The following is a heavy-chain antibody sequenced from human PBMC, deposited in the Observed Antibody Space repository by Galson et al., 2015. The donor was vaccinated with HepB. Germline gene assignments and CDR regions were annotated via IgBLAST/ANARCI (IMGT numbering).Heavy chain of an antibody. D-gene: IGHD3-22*01. J-gene: IGHJ4*02. CDR2: ISSSSSTI. CDR1: GFTFSSYS. CDR3: ARGETRSLAYDSSGYYWRPFDY. Sequence: SLRLSCAASGFTFSSYSMNWVRQAPGKGLEWVSYISSSSSTIYYADSVKGRFTISRDNAKNSLYLQMNSLRAEDTAVYYCARGETRSLAYDSSGYYWRPFDYWGQGTLVTVSS. V-gene: IGHV3-48*01.